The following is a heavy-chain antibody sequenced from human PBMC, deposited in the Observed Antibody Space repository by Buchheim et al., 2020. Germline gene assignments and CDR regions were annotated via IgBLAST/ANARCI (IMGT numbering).Heavy chain of an antibody. CDR2: INHSGST. CDR3: ARGVEQWLVWGGYYYYYGMDV. J-gene: IGHJ6*02. D-gene: IGHD6-19*01. Sequence: QVQLQQWGAGLLKPSETLSLTCAVYGGSFSGYYWSWIRQPPGKGLEWIGEINHSGSTNYNPSLKSRVTISVDTSKNTFSLKLSSVTAADTAVYYCARGVEQWLVWGGYYYYYGMDVWGQGTT. V-gene: IGHV4-34*01. CDR1: GGSFSGYY.